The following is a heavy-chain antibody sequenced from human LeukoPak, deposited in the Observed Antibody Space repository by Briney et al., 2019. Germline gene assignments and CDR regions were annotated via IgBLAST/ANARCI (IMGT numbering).Heavy chain of an antibody. CDR2: ISSGGYK. J-gene: IGHJ4*02. D-gene: IGHD3-10*01. Sequence: GGSLRLSCAASGFTFSDYAMNWVRQAPGKGLKLEWVSSISSGGYKNYADSVKGRFTISRDNAKNSLFLQLNSLRAEDTAVYYCAKGYGSGNYYADYWGQGTLVTVSS. CDR1: GFTFSDYA. V-gene: IGHV3-69-1*01. CDR3: AKGYGSGNYYADY.